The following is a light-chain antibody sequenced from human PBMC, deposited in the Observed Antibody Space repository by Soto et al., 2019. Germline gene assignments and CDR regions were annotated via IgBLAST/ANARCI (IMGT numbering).Light chain of an antibody. Sequence: DILLPQSPDSLAVSMGERATINCKSSQSVLYSSNNTNYLAWYQQKPGQPPKLLIYWASTRESGVPDRFSGSGSGTDFTLTISSLQAEDVAVYYCQQYYSTPWTFGQGTKVDIK. CDR1: QSVLYSSNNTNY. CDR2: WAS. J-gene: IGKJ1*01. V-gene: IGKV4-1*01. CDR3: QQYYSTPWT.